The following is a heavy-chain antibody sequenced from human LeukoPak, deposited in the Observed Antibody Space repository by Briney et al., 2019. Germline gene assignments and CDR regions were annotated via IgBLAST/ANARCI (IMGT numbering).Heavy chain of an antibody. D-gene: IGHD1-26*01. CDR1: GFTFSSYA. CDR2: IWYDGSNK. CDR3: AKDKYSGSYIHY. V-gene: IGHV3-33*06. J-gene: IGHJ4*02. Sequence: GGSLRLSCAASGFTFSSYAVSWVRQAPGKGLEWVAVIWYDGSNKYYADSVKGRFTISRDNSKNTLYLQMNSLRAEDTAVYYCAKDKYSGSYIHYWGQGTLVTVSS.